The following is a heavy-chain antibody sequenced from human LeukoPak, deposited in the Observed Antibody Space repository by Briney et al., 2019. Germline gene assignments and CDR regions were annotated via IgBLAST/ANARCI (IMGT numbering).Heavy chain of an antibody. CDR2: IIPILGIA. CDR1: GGTFSSYA. CDR3: ARDQNCSGGSCYSGY. D-gene: IGHD2-15*01. J-gene: IGHJ4*02. V-gene: IGHV1-69*04. Sequence: SVKVSCKASGGTFSSYAISWVRQAPGQGLEWMGRIIPILGIANYAQKFQGRVTITADKSTSTAYMELSSLRSEDTAVYYCARDQNCSGGSCYSGYWGQGTLVTVSS.